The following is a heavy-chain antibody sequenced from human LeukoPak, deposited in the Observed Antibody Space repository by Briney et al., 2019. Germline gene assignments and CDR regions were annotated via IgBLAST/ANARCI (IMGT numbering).Heavy chain of an antibody. D-gene: IGHD6-19*01. V-gene: IGHV3-23*01. CDR1: GFTFSSYG. CDR2: ISGSGGST. J-gene: IGHJ4*02. CDR3: AKDISSGWPDYFDY. Sequence: GGSLRRACAASGFTFSSYGMSWVRQAPGKGLEWVSAISGSGGSTYYADSVKGRFTISRDNSKNTLYLQMNSLRAEDTAVYYCAKDISSGWPDYFDYWGQGTLVTVSS.